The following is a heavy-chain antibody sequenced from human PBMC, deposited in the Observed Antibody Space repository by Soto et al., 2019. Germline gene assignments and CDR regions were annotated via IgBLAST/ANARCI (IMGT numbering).Heavy chain of an antibody. CDR1: GGTFSSYA. Sequence: SVKVSCKASGGTFSSYAISWVRQAPGQGLEWMGGIIPIFGTANYAQKFQGRVTITADESTSAAYMELSSLRSEDTAVYYCALLSSSHTNPFDPWGQGTLVTVSS. V-gene: IGHV1-69*13. CDR3: ALLSSSHTNPFDP. J-gene: IGHJ5*02. CDR2: IIPIFGTA. D-gene: IGHD6-6*01.